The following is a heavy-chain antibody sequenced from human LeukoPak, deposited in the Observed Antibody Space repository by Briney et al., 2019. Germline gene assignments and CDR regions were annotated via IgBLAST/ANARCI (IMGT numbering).Heavy chain of an antibody. CDR3: ATHGAVVAGGFDP. J-gene: IGHJ5*02. Sequence: PSETLSLTCTVSGSSISNSGYYWGWIRQPPGKGLEWIATIYYSGSTYYNPSLKSRVSMSVDTSKNQFSLNLISVTASDTAVYYCATHGAVVAGGFDPWGQGTLVTVSS. CDR2: IYYSGST. V-gene: IGHV4-39*01. CDR1: GSSISNSGYY. D-gene: IGHD2-21*01.